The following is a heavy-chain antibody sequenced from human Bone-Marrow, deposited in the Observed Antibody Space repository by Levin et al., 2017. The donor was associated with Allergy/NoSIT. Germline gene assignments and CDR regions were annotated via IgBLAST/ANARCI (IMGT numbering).Heavy chain of an antibody. Sequence: PGGSLRLSCAASGFTFANHAMTWVRHAPGKGLEWFSTIRPSSERTYFADSVKGRFTVSRDDFMNMMYLQMNSLRADDAAVYYCAREQGARGWYTVDFWGQGALVTVSS. V-gene: IGHV3-23*01. CDR1: GFTFANHA. D-gene: IGHD6-19*01. CDR2: IRPSSERT. CDR3: AREQGARGWYTVDF. J-gene: IGHJ4*02.